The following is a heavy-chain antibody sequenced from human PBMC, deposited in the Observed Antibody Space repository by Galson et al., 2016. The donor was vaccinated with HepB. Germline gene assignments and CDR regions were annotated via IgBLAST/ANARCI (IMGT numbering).Heavy chain of an antibody. V-gene: IGHV1-69*13. CDR3: AGNPDCSLAGPFCDY. CDR1: GGTFSSYA. Sequence: SVKVSCKASGGTFSSYAISWVRQAPGQGLEWMGGIIPIFGTANYAQKFQGRVTITADESKGTAYMDLSSQRSEETAGYYCAGNPDCSLAGPFCDYWGQGTLVTFSS. CDR2: IIPIFGTA. J-gene: IGHJ4*02. D-gene: IGHD2-21*01.